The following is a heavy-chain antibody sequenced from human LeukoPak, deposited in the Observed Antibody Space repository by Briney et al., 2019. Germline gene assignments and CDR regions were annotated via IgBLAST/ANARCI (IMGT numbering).Heavy chain of an antibody. CDR2: ISGGGGST. Sequence: GGSLRLSCAGSEFTFSSYAMSWVRQAPGKGLEWVSAISGGGGSTYYADSVKGRFTVSRDNSKNTVYLQMNSLRAEDTAVYYCAKGVVPAATTYFDYWGQGTLVTVSS. V-gene: IGHV3-23*01. J-gene: IGHJ4*02. CDR1: EFTFSSYA. D-gene: IGHD2-2*01. CDR3: AKGVVPAATTYFDY.